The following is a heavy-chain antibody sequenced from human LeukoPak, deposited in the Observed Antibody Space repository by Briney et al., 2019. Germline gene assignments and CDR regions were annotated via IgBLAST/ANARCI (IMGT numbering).Heavy chain of an antibody. V-gene: IGHV3-15*01. Sequence: PGESLRLSCVASVITFTSAWMSWVRQAPGKAVEGVAEIKSKSSGATTDYTAPGKGRFTISRDDSKNTLYMEMNSLKVEDTAVYYCATDIVPIYPAVHWGQGTLVTVSS. CDR3: ATDIVPIYPAVH. CDR2: IKSKSSGATT. D-gene: IGHD2-2*01. J-gene: IGHJ4*02. CDR1: VITFTSAW.